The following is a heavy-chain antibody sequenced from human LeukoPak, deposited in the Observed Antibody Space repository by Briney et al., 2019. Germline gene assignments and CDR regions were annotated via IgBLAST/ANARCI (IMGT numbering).Heavy chain of an antibody. CDR3: TRDERYHLLPTVDY. D-gene: IGHD2-2*01. Sequence: GGSLRLSCTASGFTFGDYAMSWVREAPGKGLEWVGFIRSKAYGGTTEYAASVKGSFTISREDSKSIAYLQMNSLKTEDAAVYYCTRDERYHLLPTVDYWGQGTLVTVSS. J-gene: IGHJ4*02. V-gene: IGHV3-49*04. CDR2: IRSKAYGGTT. CDR1: GFTFGDYA.